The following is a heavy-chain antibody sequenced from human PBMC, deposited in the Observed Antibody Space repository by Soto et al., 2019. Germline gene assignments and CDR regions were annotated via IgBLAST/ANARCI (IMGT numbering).Heavy chain of an antibody. CDR3: MTHAVIYSRGH. CDR2: IKTVTDGGTT. V-gene: IGHV3-15*01. J-gene: IGHJ4*02. CDR1: GFTFSYDW. Sequence: EVQLVESGGGLAKPGGSLRLSCAASGFTFSYDWMNWVRQVPGKGLEWVARIKTVTDGGTTDYAAPVKGRFFISRDDSKSTLYLRMNSLKTEDTAIYYCMTHAVIYSRGHWGQGTLVTVAS. D-gene: IGHD6-25*01.